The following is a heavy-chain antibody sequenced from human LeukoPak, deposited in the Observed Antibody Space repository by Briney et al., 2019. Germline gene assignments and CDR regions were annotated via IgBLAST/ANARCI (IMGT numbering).Heavy chain of an antibody. J-gene: IGHJ4*02. CDR1: GFTFSSYS. Sequence: GGSLRLSCAASGFTFSSYSMNWVRQAPGKGLEWVSSISSSSSYIDYADSVKGRFTISRDNSKNTLYLQMNSLRAEDTAVYYCARRAGAYSHPYDYWGQGTLVTVSS. CDR3: ARRAGAYSHPYDY. D-gene: IGHD4/OR15-4a*01. V-gene: IGHV3-21*04. CDR2: ISSSSSYI.